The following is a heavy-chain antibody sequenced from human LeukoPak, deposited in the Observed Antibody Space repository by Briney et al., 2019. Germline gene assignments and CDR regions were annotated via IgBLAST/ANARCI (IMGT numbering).Heavy chain of an antibody. V-gene: IGHV3-21*01. D-gene: IGHD1-26*01. CDR3: ARDSDSGSYASGY. J-gene: IGHJ4*02. CDR1: GFTFSSYS. Sequence: KTGGSLRLSCAASGFTFSSYSMNWVRQAPGKGLEWVSYISSSSTYIYYADSVKGRFTISRDSAKNSLYLQMNSLRAEDTAVYYCARDSDSGSYASGYWGRGTLVTVSS. CDR2: ISSSSTYI.